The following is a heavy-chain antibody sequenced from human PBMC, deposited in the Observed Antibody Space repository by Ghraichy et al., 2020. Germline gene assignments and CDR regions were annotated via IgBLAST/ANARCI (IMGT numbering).Heavy chain of an antibody. CDR1: GGSISSYY. CDR2: IYYSGNT. CDR3: ARGLYGSNWYAVDF. Sequence: SHTLSLTCTVSGGSISSYYWSWIRQPPGMGLEWIGYIYYSGNTNYNPSLKSRVAISRDTSKTQFSLRLTSVTAADTAVYYCARGLYGSNWYAVDFWGQGTLVTVSS. D-gene: IGHD6-13*01. J-gene: IGHJ4*02. V-gene: IGHV4-59*01.